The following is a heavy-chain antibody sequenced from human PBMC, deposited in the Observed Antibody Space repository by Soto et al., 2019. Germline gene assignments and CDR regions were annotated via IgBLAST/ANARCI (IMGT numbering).Heavy chain of an antibody. D-gene: IGHD3-16*02. J-gene: IGHJ4*02. CDR3: ARSPYDYVWGSYRFDY. V-gene: IGHV4-31*03. CDR2: IYYSGST. Sequence: QVQLQESGPGLVKPSQTLSLTCTVSGGSIGSGGYYWSWIRQHPGKGLEWIGYIYYSGSTYYNPSLKSRVTISVDTSKNQFSLKLSSVTAADTAVYYCARSPYDYVWGSYRFDYWGQGTLVTVSS. CDR1: GGSIGSGGYY.